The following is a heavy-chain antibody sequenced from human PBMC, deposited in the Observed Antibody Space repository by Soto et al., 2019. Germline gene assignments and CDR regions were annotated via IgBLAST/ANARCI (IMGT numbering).Heavy chain of an antibody. J-gene: IGHJ3*02. Sequence: GGSLRLSCAAYGFTFSSYGMHWVRQAPGKGLEWVAVISYDGSNKYYADSVKGRFTISRDNSKNTLYLQMNSLRAEDTAVYYCAKGGYSGYDYAFDIWGQGTMVTVSS. CDR1: GFTFSSYG. V-gene: IGHV3-30*18. CDR3: AKGGYSGYDYAFDI. D-gene: IGHD5-12*01. CDR2: ISYDGSNK.